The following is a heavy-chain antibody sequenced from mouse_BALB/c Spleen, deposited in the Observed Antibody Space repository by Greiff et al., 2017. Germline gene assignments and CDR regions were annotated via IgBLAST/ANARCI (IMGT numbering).Heavy chain of an antibody. Sequence: VKLVESGPGLVAPSQSLSITCTVSGFSLTSYGVHWVRQPPGKGLEWLGVIWAGGSTNYNSALMSRLSISKDNSKSQVFLKMNSLQTDDTAMYYCAREVPYYYGSSHWYFDVWGAGTTVTVSS. CDR1: GFSLTSYG. CDR2: IWAGGST. D-gene: IGHD1-1*01. V-gene: IGHV2-9*02. J-gene: IGHJ1*01. CDR3: AREVPYYYGSSHWYFDV.